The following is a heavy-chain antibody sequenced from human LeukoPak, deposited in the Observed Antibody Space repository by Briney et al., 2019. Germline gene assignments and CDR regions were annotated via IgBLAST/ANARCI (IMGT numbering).Heavy chain of an antibody. CDR2: FYYIGST. CDR3: ARSLSLSGNTNWFDP. D-gene: IGHD1-26*01. CDR1: GVPISSSSSF. J-gene: IGHJ5*02. Sequence: SETLSLTGTVSGVPISSSSSFWAWIRQPPGKGLEWIGSFYYIGSTYYNPSLKSRVTISVDTSKNQLSLKLNSVTAADTAVYYCARSLSLSGNTNWFDPWGQGTLVTVSS. V-gene: IGHV4-39*01.